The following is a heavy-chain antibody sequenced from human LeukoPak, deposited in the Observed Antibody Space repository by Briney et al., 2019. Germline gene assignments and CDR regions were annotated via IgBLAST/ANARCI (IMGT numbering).Heavy chain of an antibody. D-gene: IGHD5/OR15-5a*01. CDR2: IYYSGST. V-gene: IGHV4-59*01. CDR1: GGSISSYY. Sequence: SETLSLTCTVSGGSISSYYWSWIRQPPGKGLEWIGYIYYSGSTNYNPSLKSRVTISVDTSKNQFSLKLSSVTAADTAVYYCARYRVDYYYYYMDVWGKGTTVTISS. CDR3: ARYRVDYYYYYMDV. J-gene: IGHJ6*03.